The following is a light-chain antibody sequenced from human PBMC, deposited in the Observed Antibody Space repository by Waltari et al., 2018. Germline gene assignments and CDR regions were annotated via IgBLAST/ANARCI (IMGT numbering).Light chain of an antibody. CDR1: VGAKRS. CDR2: KDS. J-gene: IGLJ2*01. Sequence: SNDLTKPSSLSVSPGQTAIITCSVYVGAKRSVRWFQQKSGRAPIRVNFKDSERPSATSERLSGSNSVTTATLTISGSQDDDEAAYYCSSSSDNILLFGGGTKLIVL. CDR3: SSSSDNILL. V-gene: IGLV3-27*01.